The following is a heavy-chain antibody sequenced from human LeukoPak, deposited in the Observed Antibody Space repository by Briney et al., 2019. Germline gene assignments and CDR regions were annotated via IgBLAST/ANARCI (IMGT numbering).Heavy chain of an antibody. V-gene: IGHV3-20*04. Sequence: PGGSLRLSCAASGFTFSSYSMNWVRQAPGKGLEWVSGINWNGGSTGYADSVKGRFTISRDNAKNSLYLQMNSLRAEDTAVYYCARADWDTAMIDYWGQGTLVTVSS. D-gene: IGHD5-18*01. CDR3: ARADWDTAMIDY. J-gene: IGHJ4*02. CDR1: GFTFSSYS. CDR2: INWNGGST.